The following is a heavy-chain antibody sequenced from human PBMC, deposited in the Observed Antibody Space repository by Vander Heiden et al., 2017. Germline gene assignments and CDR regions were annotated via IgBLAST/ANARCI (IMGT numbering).Heavy chain of an antibody. J-gene: IGHJ4*02. CDR1: GGSISSSSYY. Sequence: QLQLQESGPGLVKPSETLSLTCTVSGGSISSSSYYWGCIRQPPGKGLEWSGSIYYGGSTYYNPSLKSRVTISVDTSKNQFSLKLSSVTAADTAVYYCARLTRKYDFPRYYFDYWGQGTLVTVSS. D-gene: IGHD3-3*01. CDR2: IYYGGST. V-gene: IGHV4-39*01. CDR3: ARLTRKYDFPRYYFDY.